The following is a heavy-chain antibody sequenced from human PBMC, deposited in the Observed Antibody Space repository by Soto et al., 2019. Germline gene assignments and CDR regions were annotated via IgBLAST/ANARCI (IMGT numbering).Heavy chain of an antibody. CDR1: GGSISSGGYY. Sequence: QVQLQESGPGLVKPSQTLSLTCTVSGGSISSGGYYWSWLRKHPGKGLEWMGCIYYRGSTCYNPSLKSRVTISVDTSKNPFSLKLSSVTAADTAVYYCAASSTWAHNWCDPWGQGTLVTVSS. D-gene: IGHD6-13*01. V-gene: IGHV4-31*03. CDR2: IYYRGST. CDR3: AASSTWAHNWCDP. J-gene: IGHJ5*02.